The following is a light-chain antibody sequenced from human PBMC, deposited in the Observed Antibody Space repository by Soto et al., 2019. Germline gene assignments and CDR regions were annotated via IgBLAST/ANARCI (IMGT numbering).Light chain of an antibody. CDR1: QSIARY. J-gene: IGKJ5*01. CDR2: STS. CDR3: QQVNSYPLT. V-gene: IGKV1-39*01. Sequence: DIQMTQSPSSLSASVGDRVTITCRASQSIARYLNWYQQRPGEAPNLVIYSTSNLQSGVPSRFSGSGSGTDFTLTISSLQPEDFATYYCQQVNSYPLTFGQGTRLEIK.